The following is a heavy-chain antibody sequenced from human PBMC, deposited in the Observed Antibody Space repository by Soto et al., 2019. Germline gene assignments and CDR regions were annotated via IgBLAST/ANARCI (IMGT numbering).Heavy chain of an antibody. J-gene: IGHJ4*02. D-gene: IGHD3-22*01. CDR3: AHRGYYDSSGYYPLDY. V-gene: IGHV2-5*01. CDR1: GFSLSTSGVG. CDR2: IYWNDDK. Sequence: VSGPTLVNPTQTLTLTCTFSGFSLSTSGVGVGWIRQPPGKALEWLALIYWNDDKRYSPSLKSRLTITKDTSKNQVVLTMTNMDPVDTATYYCAHRGYYDSSGYYPLDYWGQGTLVTVSS.